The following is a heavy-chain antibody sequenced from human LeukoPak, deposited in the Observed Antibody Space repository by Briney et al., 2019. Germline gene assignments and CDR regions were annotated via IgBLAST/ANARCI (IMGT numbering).Heavy chain of an antibody. CDR3: AMGYGDYGTSYFDY. CDR2: FDPEDGET. V-gene: IGHV1-24*01. CDR1: GYTLTELS. J-gene: IGHJ4*02. Sequence: ASVKVSCKVSGYTLTELSMHWVRQAPGKGLEWMGGFDPEDGETIYAQKFQGRVTMTEDTSTDTAYMELSSLSSEDTAVYYCAMGYGDYGTSYFDYWGQGTLVTVYS. D-gene: IGHD4-17*01.